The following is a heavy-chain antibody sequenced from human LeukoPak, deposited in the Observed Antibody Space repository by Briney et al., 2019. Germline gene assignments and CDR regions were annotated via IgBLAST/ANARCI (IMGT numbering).Heavy chain of an antibody. J-gene: IGHJ4*02. D-gene: IGHD3-22*01. V-gene: IGHV3-48*03. CDR3: AGDDGGYYDY. CDR1: GFTFSSYE. CDR2: ISSSGSTI. Sequence: GGSLRLSCAASGFTFSSYEMNWVRQAPGKGLEWVSYISSSGSTIYYADTVKGRFTISRDNSKNTVYLQMNSLRAEDTAVYYCAGDDGGYYDYWGQGTLVTVSS.